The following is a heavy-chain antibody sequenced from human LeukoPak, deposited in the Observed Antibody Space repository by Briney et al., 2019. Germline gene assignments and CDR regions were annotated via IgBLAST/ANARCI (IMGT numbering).Heavy chain of an antibody. J-gene: IGHJ2*01. CDR1: GGSITNYY. CDR3: ARGGSHRYFDH. CDR2: IYYSGIT. Sequence: PSETLSLTCNVSGGSITNYYWTWIRQAPGKELEWIGNIYYSGITDYNPALQSRVTMSVDTAKNHFSLKLTSVTAADTAVYSCARGGSHRYFDHWGRGTLVTVSA. V-gene: IGHV4-59*01.